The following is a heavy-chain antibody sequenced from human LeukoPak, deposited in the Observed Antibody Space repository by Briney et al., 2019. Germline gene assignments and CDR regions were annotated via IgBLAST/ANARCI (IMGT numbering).Heavy chain of an antibody. J-gene: IGHJ6*02. CDR2: IKQDGSEE. Sequence: GGSLRLSCAASGFTFSSYWMSWVRQAPGKGLEWVANIKQDGSEEYYVDSVKGRFTISRDNAKNSLYLQMNSLRAEDTAVYYCARGYSSSWYWYYYYGMDVWGQGTTVTVSS. V-gene: IGHV3-7*01. D-gene: IGHD6-13*01. CDR1: GFTFSSYW. CDR3: ARGYSSSWYWYYYYGMDV.